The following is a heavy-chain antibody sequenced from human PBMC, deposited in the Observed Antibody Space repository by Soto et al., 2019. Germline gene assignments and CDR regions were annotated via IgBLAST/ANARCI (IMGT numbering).Heavy chain of an antibody. CDR2: INPNSGGT. J-gene: IGHJ6*02. CDR3: ARDGLWFGVPYGLDV. CDR1: GYTFTGYY. Sequence: ASVKVSCKASGYTFTGYYMHWVRQAPGQGLEWMGWINPNSGGTNYAQKFQGRVTMTRDTSISTAYMELSRLRSDDTAVYYCARDGLWFGVPYGLDVWGQGTTVTVSS. V-gene: IGHV1-2*02. D-gene: IGHD3-10*01.